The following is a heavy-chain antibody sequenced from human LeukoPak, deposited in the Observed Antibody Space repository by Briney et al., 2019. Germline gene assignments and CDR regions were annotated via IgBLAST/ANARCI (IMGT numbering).Heavy chain of an antibody. CDR3: ARPRITISGVVIPPDY. CDR2: ISAYNGNT. D-gene: IGHD3-3*01. V-gene: IGHV1-18*01. J-gene: IGHJ4*02. CDR1: GYTFTSYG. Sequence: ASVKVSCKASGYTFTSYGISWVRQAPGQGLEWMGWISAYNGNTNYAQKLQGRVTMTTDTSTSTAYMELRSLRSDDTAVYYCARPRITISGVVIPPDYWGQGTLVTVSS.